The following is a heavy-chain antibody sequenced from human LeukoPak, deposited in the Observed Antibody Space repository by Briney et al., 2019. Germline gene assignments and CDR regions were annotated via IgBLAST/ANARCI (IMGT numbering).Heavy chain of an antibody. V-gene: IGHV1-2*02. CDR2: INPNSGAT. CDR1: GYTFTGYY. D-gene: IGHD3-10*01. Sequence: ASVKVSCKASGYTFTGYYMNWVRQAPGQGLEWMGWINPNSGATNYAQKFQGRVTITRDTSISTTYMELSRLRSDDTAVYYCARDYGSGSYSSEFDYWGQGTLVTVSS. CDR3: ARDYGSGSYSSEFDY. J-gene: IGHJ4*02.